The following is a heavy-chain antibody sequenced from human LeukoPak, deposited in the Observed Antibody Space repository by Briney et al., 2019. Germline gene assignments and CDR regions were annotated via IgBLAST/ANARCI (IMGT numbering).Heavy chain of an antibody. CDR1: GYTFTGYY. CDR2: INPDSGGT. V-gene: IGHV1-2*02. J-gene: IGHJ4*02. D-gene: IGHD5-24*01. Sequence: ASVTVPCKPSGYTFTGYYIQWMRQAPGQGREWMGWINPDSGGTKYEQSLQGRVTMTRDRSISKAYMELSRLGSDDTAVYCCARLREGLYHFDSWGQGTLVTVSS. CDR3: ARLREGLYHFDS.